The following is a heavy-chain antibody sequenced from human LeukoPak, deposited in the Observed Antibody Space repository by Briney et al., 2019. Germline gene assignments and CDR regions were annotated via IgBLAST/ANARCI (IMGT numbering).Heavy chain of an antibody. D-gene: IGHD1-1*01. J-gene: IGHJ4*02. V-gene: IGHV3-15*01. CDR1: GFSFNNAW. CDR3: TIPETGTTRY. CDR2: IKRKSDGGTA. Sequence: GGSLRLSCAASGFSFNNAWMSWVRQAPGKGLEWVGRIKRKSDGGTADYAAPVKGRFTISRDDSKNTLYLQMNSLKIEDTAVYYCTIPETGTTRYWGQGTLVTVSP.